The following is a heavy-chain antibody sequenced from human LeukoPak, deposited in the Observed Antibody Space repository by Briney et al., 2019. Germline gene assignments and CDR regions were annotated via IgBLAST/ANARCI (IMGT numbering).Heavy chain of an antibody. Sequence: GGSLRLSCAASGFTFSHYWMSWVRKAPGKGLERVASIKQDGSQKYYGDSVKGRFTISRDNAKNSLYLQMNSLRAEDTAFYYCAKDDNSWSLDYWGQGTLVTVSS. D-gene: IGHD6-13*01. CDR1: GFTFSHYW. CDR2: IKQDGSQK. J-gene: IGHJ4*02. CDR3: AKDDNSWSLDY. V-gene: IGHV3-7*01.